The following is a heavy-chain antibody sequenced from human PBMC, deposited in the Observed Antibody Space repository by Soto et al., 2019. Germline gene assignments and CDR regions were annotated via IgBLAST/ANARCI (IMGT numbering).Heavy chain of an antibody. CDR3: AKDIEEVDRILQRAYNWFDP. Sequence: PGGSLRLSCAASGFTFSSYAMSWVRQAPGKGLEWVSAISGSGGSTYYADSVKGRFTISRDNSKNTLYLQMNSLRAEDTAVYYCAKDIEEVDRILQRAYNWFDPWGQGTLVTVSS. CDR1: GFTFSSYA. J-gene: IGHJ5*02. CDR2: ISGSGGST. D-gene: IGHD2-15*01. V-gene: IGHV3-23*01.